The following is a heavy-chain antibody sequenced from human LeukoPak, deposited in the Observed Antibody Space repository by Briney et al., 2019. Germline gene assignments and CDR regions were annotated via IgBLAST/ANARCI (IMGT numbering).Heavy chain of an antibody. CDR1: GGSISSYY. CDR3: AREAPGGYCSITSCYHFDY. CDR2: IYYSGSS. Sequence: SETLSLTCTVSGGSISSYYWSWIRQPPGKGLEWIGYIYYSGSSNYNPSLKSRVTISVDTSKNQFSLKLSSVTAADTAVYYCAREAPGGYCSITSCYHFDYWGQGTLVTVSS. V-gene: IGHV4-59*01. J-gene: IGHJ4*02. D-gene: IGHD2-2*01.